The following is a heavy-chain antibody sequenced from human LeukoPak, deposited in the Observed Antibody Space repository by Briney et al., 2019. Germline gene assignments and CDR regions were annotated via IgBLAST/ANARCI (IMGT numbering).Heavy chain of an antibody. CDR2: IIPIFGTA. CDR1: GGTFSSYA. Sequence: SVKVSCKVSGGTFSSYAISWVRQAPGQGLEWMGGIIPIFGTANYAQKFQGRVTITADESTSTAYMELSSLRSEDTAVYYCARGGFRRDDYSHYYYYYMDVWGKGTTVTISS. J-gene: IGHJ6*03. CDR3: ARGGFRRDDYSHYYYYYMDV. D-gene: IGHD5-24*01. V-gene: IGHV1-69*13.